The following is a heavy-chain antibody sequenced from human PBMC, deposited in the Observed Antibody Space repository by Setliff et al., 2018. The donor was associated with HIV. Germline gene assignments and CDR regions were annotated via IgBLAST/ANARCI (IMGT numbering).Heavy chain of an antibody. CDR2: IDWDGDK. J-gene: IGHJ4*02. D-gene: IGHD5-12*01. V-gene: IGHV2-70*04. Sequence: SGPTLVNPTQTLKLTCTFSGFSFGLSGMRINWIRQPPGKALQWLARIDWDGDKFHSASLRTRLNISKDTSKNQVILTMTGLDPVDTATYYCARDSGNYAFDYWGLGTLVTVSS. CDR1: GFSFGLSGMR. CDR3: ARDSGNYAFDY.